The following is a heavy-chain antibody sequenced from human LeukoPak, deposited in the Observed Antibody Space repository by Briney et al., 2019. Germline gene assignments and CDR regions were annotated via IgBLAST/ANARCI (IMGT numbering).Heavy chain of an antibody. V-gene: IGHV3-21*04. J-gene: IGHJ3*02. D-gene: IGHD5-24*01. Sequence: PGGSLRLSCAASGFTFSSYSMNWVRQAPGKGLEWFSAIDPSSTYIYYADSVKGRFTISRDNAENSLYLQMNSLRVEDTAVYYCARADDFKFYKDAFDIWGQGTMVTVSS. CDR1: GFTFSSYS. CDR3: ARADDFKFYKDAFDI. CDR2: IDPSSTYI.